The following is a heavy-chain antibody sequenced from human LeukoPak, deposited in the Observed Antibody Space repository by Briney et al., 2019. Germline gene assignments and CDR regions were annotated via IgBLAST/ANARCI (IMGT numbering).Heavy chain of an antibody. V-gene: IGHV4-34*01. Sequence: SETLSLTCAVYGGSFSGYYWSWIRQPPGKGLEWIGEINHSGSTNYNPSLKSRVTISVDTSKNQFSPKLSSVTAADTAVYYCARGGEDPFDYWGQGTLVTVSS. J-gene: IGHJ4*02. CDR3: ARGGEDPFDY. CDR1: GGSFSGYY. CDR2: INHSGST. D-gene: IGHD3-10*01.